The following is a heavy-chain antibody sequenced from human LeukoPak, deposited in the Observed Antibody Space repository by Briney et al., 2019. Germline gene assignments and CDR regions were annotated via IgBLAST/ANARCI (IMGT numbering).Heavy chain of an antibody. V-gene: IGHV3-23*01. D-gene: IGHD6-19*01. CDR2: ISGSGGST. J-gene: IGHJ4*02. CDR1: GFTFSSYW. CDR3: AKAPFIRSGWYYFDY. Sequence: PGGSLRLSCAASGFTFSSYWMHWVRQAPGKGLEWVSAISGSGGSTYYADSVKGRFTISRDNSKNTLYLQMNSLRAEDTAVYYCAKAPFIRSGWYYFDYWGQGTLVTVSS.